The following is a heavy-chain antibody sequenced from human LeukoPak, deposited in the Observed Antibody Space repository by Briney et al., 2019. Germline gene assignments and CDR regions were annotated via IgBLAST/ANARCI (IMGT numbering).Heavy chain of an antibody. J-gene: IGHJ4*02. Sequence: SETLSLTCAVYGGSFSGYYWSWIRQPPGKGLEWIGEINHSGSTNYNPSLKGRVTISVDTSKNQFSLKLSTVTAADTAVYYCARGSRRVRCYNLIYFDYWGQGTLVTVSS. CDR2: INHSGST. CDR3: ARGSRRVRCYNLIYFDY. V-gene: IGHV4-34*01. D-gene: IGHD5-24*01. CDR1: GGSFSGYY.